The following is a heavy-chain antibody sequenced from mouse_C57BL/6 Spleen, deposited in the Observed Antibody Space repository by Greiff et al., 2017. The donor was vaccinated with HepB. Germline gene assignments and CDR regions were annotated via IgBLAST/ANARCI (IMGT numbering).Heavy chain of an antibody. CDR3: ARVYYGNFFAY. D-gene: IGHD2-1*01. J-gene: IGHJ3*01. CDR1: GYSFTGYY. Sequence: VQLKESGPELVKPGASVKISCKASGYSFTGYYMNWVKQSPEKSLEWIGEINPSTGGTTYNQKFKAKATLTVDKSSSTAYMQLKSLTSEDSAVYYCARVYYGNFFAYWGQGTLVTVSA. V-gene: IGHV1-42*01. CDR2: INPSTGGT.